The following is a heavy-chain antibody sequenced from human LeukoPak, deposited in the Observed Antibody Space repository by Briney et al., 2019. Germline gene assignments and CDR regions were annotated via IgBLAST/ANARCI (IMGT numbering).Heavy chain of an antibody. CDR1: GGSITTSSYH. D-gene: IGHD2-2*01. CDR2: IYYSGST. V-gene: IGHV4-39*07. Sequence: PSGTLSLTCTVSGGSITTSSYHWGWIRQPPGKGLEYIGTIYYSGSTYYNPSLRSRVTMSLDTSKNQFSLKLRSATAADTAVYYCARSGPPAGRPDAFDIWGQGTMVTVSS. CDR3: ARSGPPAGRPDAFDI. J-gene: IGHJ3*02.